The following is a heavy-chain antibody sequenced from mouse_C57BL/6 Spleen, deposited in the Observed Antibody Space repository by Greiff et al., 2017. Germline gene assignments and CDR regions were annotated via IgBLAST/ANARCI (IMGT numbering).Heavy chain of an antibody. J-gene: IGHJ2*01. CDR2: ISSGGDYI. CDR1: GFTFSSYA. D-gene: IGHD1-1*01. Sequence: DVQLVESGEGLVKPGGSLKLSCAASGFTFSSYAMSWVRQTPEKRLEWVAYISSGGDYIYYADTVKGRFTISRDNARNTLYLQMSSLKSEDTAMYYCTRDSTVVAPFDYWGQGTTLTVSS. V-gene: IGHV5-9-1*02. CDR3: TRDSTVVAPFDY.